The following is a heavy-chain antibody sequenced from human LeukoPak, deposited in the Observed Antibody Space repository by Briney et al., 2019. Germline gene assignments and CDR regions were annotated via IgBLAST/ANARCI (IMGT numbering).Heavy chain of an antibody. Sequence: ASVKVSCKASGYIFTNYGMSWVRQAPGQGLEWMGWINTNNGNTNYAQNFRDTVTMTTDTSTNTAYMELRSLRSDDTAVYYCAGSLGYCTSNVCYLKYWGQGTLVTVSS. CDR1: GYIFTNYG. CDR2: INTNNGNT. CDR3: AGSLGYCTSNVCYLKY. D-gene: IGHD2-8*01. V-gene: IGHV1-18*01. J-gene: IGHJ4*02.